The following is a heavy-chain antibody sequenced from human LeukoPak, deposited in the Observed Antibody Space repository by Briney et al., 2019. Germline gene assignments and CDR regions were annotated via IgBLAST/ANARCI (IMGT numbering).Heavy chain of an antibody. V-gene: IGHV4-59*01. D-gene: IGHD6-19*01. Sequence: SETLSLTCTVSGGSISSYYWSWLRQPPGKGLEWIGYIYYSGSTNYNPSLKSRVTISVDTSKNQFSLKLSSVTAADTAVYYCARVGGYSSGPEPAFDYWGQGTLVTVSS. CDR1: GGSISSYY. CDR3: ARVGGYSSGPEPAFDY. CDR2: IYYSGST. J-gene: IGHJ4*02.